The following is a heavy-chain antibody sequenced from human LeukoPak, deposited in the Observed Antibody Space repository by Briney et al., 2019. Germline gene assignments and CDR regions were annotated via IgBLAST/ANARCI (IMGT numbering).Heavy chain of an antibody. CDR3: ARDDGYGERNDYFDY. Sequence: PGRSLRLSCAASGFTFSSYGMHWVRQAPGKGLEWVAVISYDGSNKYYADSVKGRFTISRDNSKNTLYLQMNSLRAEDTAVYYCARDDGYGERNDYFDYWGQGTLVTVSS. D-gene: IGHD4-17*01. V-gene: IGHV3-30*03. CDR2: ISYDGSNK. CDR1: GFTFSSYG. J-gene: IGHJ4*02.